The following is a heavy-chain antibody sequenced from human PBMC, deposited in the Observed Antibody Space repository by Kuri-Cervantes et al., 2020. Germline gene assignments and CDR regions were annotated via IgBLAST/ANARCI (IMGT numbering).Heavy chain of an antibody. CDR1: KFTFDDYA. CDR3: AKDDFQWWFDS. Sequence: SLKISCAASKFTFDDYAMHWVRQAPGKGLKWVSGISWNSGSIDYADSVKGRFTISRDNAKNSLYLQMSSLRAEDTAVYYCAKDDFQWWFDSWGQGTLVTVSS. V-gene: IGHV3-9*01. D-gene: IGHD3-3*01. J-gene: IGHJ5*01. CDR2: ISWNSGSI.